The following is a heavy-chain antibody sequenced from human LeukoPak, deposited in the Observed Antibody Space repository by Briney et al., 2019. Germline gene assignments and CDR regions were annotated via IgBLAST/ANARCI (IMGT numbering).Heavy chain of an antibody. J-gene: IGHJ4*02. V-gene: IGHV3-23*01. Sequence: GGSLRLSCAASGFTFNSYAMCWVRQAPGKGLEWISCISGSGIDTFYADSVKGRFTISRDNSKNTLYLQMNSLRAEDTAVYYCAKDTRNSYDFWSGYSSFDYWGQGTLVTVSS. D-gene: IGHD3-3*01. CDR1: GFTFNSYA. CDR3: AKDTRNSYDFWSGYSSFDY. CDR2: ISGSGIDT.